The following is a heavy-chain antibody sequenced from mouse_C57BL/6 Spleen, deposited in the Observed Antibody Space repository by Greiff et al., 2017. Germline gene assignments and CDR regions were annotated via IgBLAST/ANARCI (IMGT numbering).Heavy chain of an antibody. CDR1: GYTFTSYW. D-gene: IGHD5-1*01. CDR3: AASTYFDD. Sequence: QVQLQQSGAELAKPGASVKLSCKASGYTFTSYWMHWVKQRPGQGLEWIGYINPSSGSTKYNQKFKDKATLTADKSSSTAYMQLSSLTYEDSAVXYCAASTYFDDWGQGTTLTVSS. J-gene: IGHJ2*01. V-gene: IGHV1-7*01. CDR2: INPSSGST.